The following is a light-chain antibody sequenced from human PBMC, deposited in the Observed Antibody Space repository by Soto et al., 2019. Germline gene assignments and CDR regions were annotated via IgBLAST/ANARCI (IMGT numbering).Light chain of an antibody. J-gene: IGLJ1*01. CDR1: SGHSNYA. Sequence: QLVLTQSPSASASLGASVKLTSTLSSGHSNYAIAWHQQQPEKGPRYLMKVNSDGSHRKGDGIPDRFSGSSSGAQRYLTISSLQSEDEADYCCQTWRTGIRVFGTGTKVTVL. CDR2: VNSDGSH. V-gene: IGLV4-69*01. CDR3: QTWRTGIRV.